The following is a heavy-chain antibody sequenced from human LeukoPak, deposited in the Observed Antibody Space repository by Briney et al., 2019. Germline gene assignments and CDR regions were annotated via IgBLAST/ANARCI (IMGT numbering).Heavy chain of an antibody. CDR3: ASKGYSSGWYYNRRGNYFDY. D-gene: IGHD6-19*01. CDR2: IYYSGST. CDR1: GGSISSSSYY. Sequence: ASETLSLTCTVSGGSISSSSYYWGWIRQPPGKGLEWIGSIYYSGSTYYNPSLKSRVTISVDTSKNQFSLKLSSVTAADTAVYYCASKGYSSGWYYNRRGNYFDYWGQGTLVTVSS. V-gene: IGHV4-39*07. J-gene: IGHJ4*02.